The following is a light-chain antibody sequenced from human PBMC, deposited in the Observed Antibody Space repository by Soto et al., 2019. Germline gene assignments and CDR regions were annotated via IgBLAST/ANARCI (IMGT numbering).Light chain of an antibody. CDR1: SSDVGGYNY. V-gene: IGLV2-14*01. Sequence: QSVLTQPASVSGSPGQSITISCTGNSSDVGGYNYVSWYQQHPGKAPKLMIYEVSNRPSGVSNRFSGSKSGNTASLTISGLQAEYEADYYCSSYTSSSTLYVFGTGTKGTVL. J-gene: IGLJ1*01. CDR3: SSYTSSSTLYV. CDR2: EVS.